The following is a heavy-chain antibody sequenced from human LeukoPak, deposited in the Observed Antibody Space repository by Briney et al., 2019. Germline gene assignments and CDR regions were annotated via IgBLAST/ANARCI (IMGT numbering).Heavy chain of an antibody. V-gene: IGHV3-23*01. CDR3: AKRTLYDILTGYYYGMDV. Sequence: PGGSLRLSCEVSGFTVTSNYMSWVRQAPGKGLEWVSAISGSGGSTYYADSVKGRFTISRDNSKNTLYLQMNSLRAEDTAVYYCAKRTLYDILTGYYYGMDVWGQGTTVTVSS. J-gene: IGHJ6*02. CDR2: ISGSGGST. D-gene: IGHD3-9*01. CDR1: GFTVTSNY.